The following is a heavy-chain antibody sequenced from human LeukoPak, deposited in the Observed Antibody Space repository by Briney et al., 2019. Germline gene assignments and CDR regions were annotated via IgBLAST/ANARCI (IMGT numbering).Heavy chain of an antibody. D-gene: IGHD6-13*01. J-gene: IGHJ4*02. V-gene: IGHV3-66*01. CDR3: AREYIAAERFFDY. CDR1: GFTVSSNY. Sequence: GGSLRLSCAASGFTVSSNYMSWVRQAPGKGLEWVSVIYSGGSTYYADSVKGRFTISRDNSKNTPYLQMNSLRAEDTAVYYCAREYIAAERFFDYWGQGTLVTVSS. CDR2: IYSGGST.